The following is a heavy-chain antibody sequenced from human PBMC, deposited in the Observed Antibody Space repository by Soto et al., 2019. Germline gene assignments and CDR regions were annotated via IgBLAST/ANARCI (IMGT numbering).Heavy chain of an antibody. CDR2: INPSGGST. CDR1: GYTFTSYY. D-gene: IGHD4-17*01. Sequence: QVQLVQSGAEAKKPGASVKVSCKASGYTFTSYYIHWVRQAPGQGLERMGIINPSGGSTTYAQKFQGRVTMTRDTSTSTVYMELSSLRSEDTAVYYCARAPSYGAFDIWGQGTIVTVSS. J-gene: IGHJ3*02. CDR3: ARAPSYGAFDI. V-gene: IGHV1-46*03.